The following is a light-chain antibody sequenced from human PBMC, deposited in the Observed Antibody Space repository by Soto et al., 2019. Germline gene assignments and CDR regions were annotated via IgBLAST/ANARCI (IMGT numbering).Light chain of an antibody. J-gene: IGKJ1*01. CDR2: DAS. Sequence: DIQRTQSPSTLSASVGDRVTITCRASQSISSWVAWYQQKPGKAPKLLIYDASSLESWVPSRFSGSGSGTEFTLTITSLQPDDVATYYCQQYNSYPWTFGQGTKVDIK. CDR1: QSISSW. V-gene: IGKV1-5*01. CDR3: QQYNSYPWT.